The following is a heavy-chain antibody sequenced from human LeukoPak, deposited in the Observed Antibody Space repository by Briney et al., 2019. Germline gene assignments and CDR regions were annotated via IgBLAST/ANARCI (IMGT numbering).Heavy chain of an antibody. V-gene: IGHV1-69*04. Sequence: SVKVSCKASGGTFSSFAISWVRQAPGQGLERMGRIIPILGIANYAQKFQGRVTITADKSTSTAYMELSSLRSEDTAVYYCARDQYYYDSSGYPGDYWGQGTLVTVSS. J-gene: IGHJ4*02. CDR3: ARDQYYYDSSGYPGDY. D-gene: IGHD3-22*01. CDR2: IIPILGIA. CDR1: GGTFSSFA.